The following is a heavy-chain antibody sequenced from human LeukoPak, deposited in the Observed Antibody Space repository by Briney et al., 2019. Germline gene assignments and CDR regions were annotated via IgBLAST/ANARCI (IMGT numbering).Heavy chain of an antibody. CDR2: MNPSGST. J-gene: IGHJ6*03. Sequence: PSETLSLTCAVYGGSFSGYYWTWIRHTPEKGLEWIGEMNPSGSTNYNPSLKSRVTISVDTSKNQCSLKLSSVTAADTAVYYCARGRQDVTMIVVVMTAVSYYLDVWGKGTTVTVS. D-gene: IGHD3-22*01. V-gene: IGHV4-34*01. CDR3: ARGRQDVTMIVVVMTAVSYYLDV. CDR1: GGSFSGYY.